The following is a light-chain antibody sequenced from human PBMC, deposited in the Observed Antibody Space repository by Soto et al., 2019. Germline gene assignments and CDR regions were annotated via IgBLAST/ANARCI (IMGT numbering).Light chain of an antibody. Sequence: QSVLTHPPSASGTPGQRVTISCSGGSSNIGRNTVNWYRQLPGTAPTLLIYDNIQRSSGVPDRVSGSASGTSASLAISGLQSEDEADYYCSAWDDSLNGLVFGGGTQLTV. J-gene: IGLJ2*01. CDR2: DNI. CDR1: SSNIGRNT. CDR3: SAWDDSLNGLV. V-gene: IGLV1-44*01.